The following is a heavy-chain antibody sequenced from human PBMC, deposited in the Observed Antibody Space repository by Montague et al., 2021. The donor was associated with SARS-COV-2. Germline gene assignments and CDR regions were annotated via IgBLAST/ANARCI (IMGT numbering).Heavy chain of an antibody. CDR2: IYYSGST. V-gene: IGHV4-31*03. Sequence: TLSLTCTVSGGSISSGGYYWSWIRQHPGKGLEWIGYIYYSGSTYYNPSLKSRVTISVDTSKNQFSLKLSSVTAADTAVYYCARYFGPDSSGWDYYCDMDVGGQGTRVIVSS. CDR1: GGSISSGGYY. J-gene: IGHJ6*02. D-gene: IGHD6-19*01. CDR3: ARYFGPDSSGWDYYCDMDV.